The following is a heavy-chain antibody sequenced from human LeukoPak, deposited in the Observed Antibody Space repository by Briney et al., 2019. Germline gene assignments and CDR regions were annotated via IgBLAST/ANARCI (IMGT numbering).Heavy chain of an antibody. J-gene: IGHJ5*02. V-gene: IGHV4-39*01. CDR2: IYYSGST. D-gene: IGHD1-14*01. Sequence: PSETLSLTCTVSGGSISSSSYYWGWIRQPPGKGLEWIGSIYYSGSTYYNPSLKSRVTISVDTSKNQFSLKLSSVTAADTAVYYCARHFSTVTTVWFDPWGQGTLVTVSP. CDR3: ARHFSTVTTVWFDP. CDR1: GGSISSSSYY.